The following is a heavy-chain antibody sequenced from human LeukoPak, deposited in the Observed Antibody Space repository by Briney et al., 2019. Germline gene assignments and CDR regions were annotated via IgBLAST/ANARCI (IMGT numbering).Heavy chain of an antibody. CDR1: GFTFSSYA. CDR3: ARSRSSYYYYYMDV. CDR2: ISSNGGST. J-gene: IGHJ6*03. V-gene: IGHV3-64*01. D-gene: IGHD6-13*01. Sequence: GGSLRLSCAASGFTFSSYAMHWVRQAPGKGLEYVSAISSNGGSTYYANSVKGRFTISRDNSKNTLYLQMGSLRAEDMAVYYCARSRSSYYYYYMDVWGKGTTVTVSS.